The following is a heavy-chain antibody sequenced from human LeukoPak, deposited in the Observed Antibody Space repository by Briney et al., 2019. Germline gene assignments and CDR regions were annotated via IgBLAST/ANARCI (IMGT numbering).Heavy chain of an antibody. J-gene: IGHJ4*02. D-gene: IGHD1-26*01. CDR2: INHSGST. V-gene: IGHV4-34*01. CDR1: GGSFSGYY. Sequence: PSETLSLTCAVYGGSFSGYYWSWIRQPPGKGLEWIGEINHSGSTNYNPSLKSRVTISVDTSKNQFSLKLSSVTAADTAVYYCARAGVGATTYFDYWGQGTLVTVSS. CDR3: ARAGVGATTYFDY.